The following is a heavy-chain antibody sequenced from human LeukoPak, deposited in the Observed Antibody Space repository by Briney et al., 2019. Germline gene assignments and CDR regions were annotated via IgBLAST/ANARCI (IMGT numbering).Heavy chain of an antibody. Sequence: GGSLRLSCAASGFTFSDYYMSWIRQAPGKGLEWVSYISSSGSTIYYADSVKGRFTISRDNAKNSLYLQMNSLRAEDTAVYYCARGRGRDGYNKDVVDAFDIWGQGTMVTVSS. CDR3: ARGRGRDGYNKDVVDAFDI. CDR1: GFTFSDYY. J-gene: IGHJ3*02. V-gene: IGHV3-11*04. D-gene: IGHD5-24*01. CDR2: ISSSGSTI.